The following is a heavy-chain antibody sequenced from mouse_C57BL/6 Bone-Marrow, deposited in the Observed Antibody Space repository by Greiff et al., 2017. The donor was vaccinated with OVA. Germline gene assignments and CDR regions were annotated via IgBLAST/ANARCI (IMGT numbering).Heavy chain of an antibody. V-gene: IGHV8-12*01. CDR1: GFSLSTSGMG. Sequence: QVTLKESGPGILQSSQTLSLTCSFSGFSLSTSGMGVSWLRQPSGKGLEWLSHIYWDDDKRYHPSMKSRLTISKDTSRNQVFLKITSVDTADTATYYCARRTGDFDVWGTGTTVTVSS. J-gene: IGHJ1*03. CDR2: IYWDDDK. D-gene: IGHD4-1*01. CDR3: ARRTGDFDV.